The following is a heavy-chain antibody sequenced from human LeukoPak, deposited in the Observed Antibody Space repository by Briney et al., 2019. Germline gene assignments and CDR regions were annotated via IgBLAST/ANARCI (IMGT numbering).Heavy chain of an antibody. D-gene: IGHD2-8*02. CDR1: GFTFTNYA. Sequence: GGSLRLSCAASGFTFTNYAMSWVRQAPGKGLEWVSAIRGSGGSTYYADSVKGRFSISRDNSKNTLYLQMNSLRAEDTAIYYCATYRQVLLPFESWGQGTLVTVSS. J-gene: IGHJ4*02. CDR3: ATYRQVLLPFES. V-gene: IGHV3-23*01. CDR2: IRGSGGST.